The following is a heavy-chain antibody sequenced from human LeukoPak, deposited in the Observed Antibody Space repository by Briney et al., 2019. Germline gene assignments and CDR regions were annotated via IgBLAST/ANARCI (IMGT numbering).Heavy chain of an antibody. J-gene: IGHJ5*02. CDR1: GGSFSGYY. CDR3: ARGRRLLWFGESGGSYNWFDP. V-gene: IGHV4-34*01. D-gene: IGHD3-10*01. Sequence: MASETLSLTCAVYGGSFSGYYWSWIRQPPGKGLEWIGEINHSGSTNYNPSLKSRVTISVDTSKNQFSLKLSSVTAADTAVYHCARGRRLLWFGESGGSYNWFDPWGQGTLVTVSS. CDR2: INHSGST.